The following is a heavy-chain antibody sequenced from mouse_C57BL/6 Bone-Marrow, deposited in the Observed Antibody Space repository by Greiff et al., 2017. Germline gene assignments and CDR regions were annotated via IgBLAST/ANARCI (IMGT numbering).Heavy chain of an antibody. CDR3: AREGTTVPFGY. V-gene: IGHV3-6*01. CDR1: GYSITSGYY. CDR2: ISYDGSN. D-gene: IGHD1-1*01. J-gene: IGHJ3*01. Sequence: EVKVEESGPGLVKPSQSLSLTCSVTGYSITSGYYWNWIRQFPGNKLEWMGYISYDGSNNYNPSLKNRISITRDTSKNQFFLKLNSVTTEDTATYYCAREGTTVPFGYWGQGTLVTVSA.